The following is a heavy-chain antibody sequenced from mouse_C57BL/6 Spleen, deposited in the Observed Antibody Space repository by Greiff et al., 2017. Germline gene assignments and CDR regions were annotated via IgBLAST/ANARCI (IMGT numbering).Heavy chain of an antibody. D-gene: IGHD1-1*01. Sequence: VQRVESDAELVKPGASVKISCKVSGYTFTDHTIHWMKQRPEKGLEWIGKIDPRDGSTKYNAKFKGKATLTADKSSSTAYMQLNSLTSEDSAVYFCSSTVVAGMDYWGQGTSVTVSS. CDR3: SSTVVAGMDY. J-gene: IGHJ4*01. CDR2: IDPRDGST. CDR1: GYTFTDHT. V-gene: IGHV1-78*01.